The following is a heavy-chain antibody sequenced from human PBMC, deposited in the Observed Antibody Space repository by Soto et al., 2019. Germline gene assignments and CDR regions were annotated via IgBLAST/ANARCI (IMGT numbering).Heavy chain of an antibody. CDR2: INPSGGST. Sequence: QVQLVQSGAEVKKPGASVKVSCKASGYTFTSYYMHWVRQAPGQGLEWMGIINPSGGSTSYAQKFQGRVTMTRDTSTSTVYMELSSLRSEDTAVYYCAFVVVPAAEEWGPAYWGQGTLVTVSS. CDR1: GYTFTSYY. J-gene: IGHJ4*02. CDR3: AFVVVPAAEEWGPAY. D-gene: IGHD2-2*01. V-gene: IGHV1-46*01.